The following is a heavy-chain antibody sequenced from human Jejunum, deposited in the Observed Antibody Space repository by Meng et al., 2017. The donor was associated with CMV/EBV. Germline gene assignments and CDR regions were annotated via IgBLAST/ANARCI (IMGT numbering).Heavy chain of an antibody. Sequence: GFSFITSGMHWVRQAPGKGLEWVSFIPYDGTNKYYADSVKGRFAISRDNSKNTLYLQMNSLRAEDTAVFYCAKDRHPDSGWYLDYWGQGTLVTVSS. CDR2: IPYDGTNK. CDR1: GFSFITSG. J-gene: IGHJ4*02. CDR3: AKDRHPDSGWYLDY. V-gene: IGHV3-30*02. D-gene: IGHD5-12*01.